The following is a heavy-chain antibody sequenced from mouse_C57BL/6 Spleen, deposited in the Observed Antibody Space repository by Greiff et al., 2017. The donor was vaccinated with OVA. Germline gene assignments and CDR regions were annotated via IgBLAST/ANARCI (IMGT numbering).Heavy chain of an antibody. V-gene: IGHV3-6*01. Sequence: EVKLLESGPGLVKPSQSLSLSCSVTGYSITSGYYWNWIRQFPGNKLEWMGYISYDGSNNYNPSLKNRISITRDTSKNQFFLKLNSVTTEDTATYYCARREAMDYWGQGTSVTVSS. CDR1: GYSITSGYY. J-gene: IGHJ4*01. CDR3: ARREAMDY. CDR2: ISYDGSN.